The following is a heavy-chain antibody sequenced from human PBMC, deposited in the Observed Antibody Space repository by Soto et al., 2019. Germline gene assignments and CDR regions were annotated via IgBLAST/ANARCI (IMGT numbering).Heavy chain of an antibody. V-gene: IGHV1-2*04. D-gene: IGHD3-10*01. CDR3: ARNTGHSPGLWCSSGSYGYYDMDF. CDR2: INPNSGGA. Sequence: DSVKVSCKASGYTFTGYYMHWVRQAPGQGLEWMGWINPNSGGANYAQKCQGWVTMTRDTSISTAYMELSRLRSDDTAVYYCARNTGHSPGLWCSSGSYGYYDMDFRGKVTTGTASS. J-gene: IGHJ6*04. CDR1: GYTFTGYY.